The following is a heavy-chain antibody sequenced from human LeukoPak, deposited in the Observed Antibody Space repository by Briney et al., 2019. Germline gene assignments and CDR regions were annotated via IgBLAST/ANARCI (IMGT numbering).Heavy chain of an antibody. V-gene: IGHV4-34*01. Sequence: SETLSLTCAVSGGGSFTDYSWNWIRQSPGKGLEWVGEITHVGILNYNPSLKGRVAISVDTSKEQVSLKLDSMTAADTAMYYCARGRGEAAGLDHWGQGTLVTVSS. D-gene: IGHD6-13*01. J-gene: IGHJ4*02. CDR1: GGGSFTDYS. CDR3: ARGRGEAAGLDH. CDR2: ITHVGIL.